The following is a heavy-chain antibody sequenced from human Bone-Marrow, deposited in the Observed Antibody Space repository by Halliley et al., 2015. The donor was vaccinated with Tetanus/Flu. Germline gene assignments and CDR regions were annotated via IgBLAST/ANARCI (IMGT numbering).Heavy chain of an antibody. J-gene: IGHJ5*02. V-gene: IGHV3-74*01. Sequence: SLRLSCAASGFTFSSYWMHWVRQAPRKGLVWVSRINIDGSSTTYADSVKGRFTISRDNAKNTLYLQMNSLTAEDTAVYYCARTGGGNVWFDPWGQGTLVTVSS. D-gene: IGHD3-10*01. CDR2: INIDGSST. CDR3: ARTGGGNVWFDP. CDR1: GFTFSSYW.